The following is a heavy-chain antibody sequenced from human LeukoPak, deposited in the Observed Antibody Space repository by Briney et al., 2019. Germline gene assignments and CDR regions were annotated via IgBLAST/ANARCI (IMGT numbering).Heavy chain of an antibody. CDR3: ARNYYYGMDV. CDR1: GYIFIDYY. J-gene: IGHJ6*02. Sequence: AASVKVSCKASGYIFIDYYLHWVRQAPGQGLEWMGWINPNSGVTKHAQKFQGRVTMTRDTSITTAYMELSRLTSDDTAVYYCARNYYYGMDVWGQGTTVTVSS. V-gene: IGHV1-2*02. CDR2: INPNSGVT.